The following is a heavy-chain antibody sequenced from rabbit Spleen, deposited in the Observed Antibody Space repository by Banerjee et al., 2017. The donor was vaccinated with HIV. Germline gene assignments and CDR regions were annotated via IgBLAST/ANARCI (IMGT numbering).Heavy chain of an antibody. CDR2: IFVGSRSNT. J-gene: IGHJ4*01. CDR1: GLSPSSKYW. Sequence: QSLEESGGDLGKPGASPTLTPTPPGLSPSSKYWICCVRQAPGKGLEWIACIFVGSRSNTYYASWAKSRFTISKASSATVTLQMTSLTAADTATYFWGRDLTGVIGWNFGGWGQGTLVTV. V-gene: IGHV1S40*01. D-gene: IGHD1-1*01. CDR3: GRDLTGVIGWNFGG.